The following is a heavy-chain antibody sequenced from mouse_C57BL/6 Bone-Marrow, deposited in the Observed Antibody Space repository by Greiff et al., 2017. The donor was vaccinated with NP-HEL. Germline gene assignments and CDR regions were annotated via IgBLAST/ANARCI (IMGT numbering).Heavy chain of an antibody. Sequence: DVQLQESGPVLVKPGASVKMSCKASGYTFTDYYMNWVKQSHGKSLEWIGVINPYNGGTSYNQKFKGKATLTVDKSSSTAYMELNSLTSEDSAVYYCARDGSSYYYAMDYWGQGTSVTVSS. V-gene: IGHV1-19*01. CDR1: GYTFTDYY. CDR3: ARDGSSYYYAMDY. CDR2: INPYNGGT. J-gene: IGHJ4*01. D-gene: IGHD1-1*01.